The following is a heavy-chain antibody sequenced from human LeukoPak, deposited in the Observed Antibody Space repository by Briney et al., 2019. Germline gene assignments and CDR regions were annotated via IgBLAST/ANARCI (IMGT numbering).Heavy chain of an antibody. CDR2: IRSKAYGGTT. J-gene: IGHJ5*02. D-gene: IGHD6-13*01. V-gene: IGHV3-49*03. CDR3: TRDTGGYSSSWYVGYNWFDP. CDR1: GFTFGDYA. Sequence: GGSLRLSCTASGFTFGDYAMSWFRQAPGKGLEWVGFIRSKAYGGTTEYAASVKGRFTISRDDSKSIAYLQMNSLKTEDTAVYYCTRDTGGYSSSWYVGYNWFDPWGQGTLVTASS.